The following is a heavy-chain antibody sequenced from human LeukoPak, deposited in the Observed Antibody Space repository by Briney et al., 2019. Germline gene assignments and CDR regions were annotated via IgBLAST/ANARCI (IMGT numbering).Heavy chain of an antibody. Sequence: SETLSLTCTVSGGSISGGGYYWSWIRRHPGKGLEWIGYIYYSGSTYYNPSLKSRVTISVDTSKNQFSLKLSSVTAADTAVYYCARNEVYYYDSSGYPAHFDYWGQGTLVTVSS. D-gene: IGHD3-22*01. J-gene: IGHJ4*02. CDR3: ARNEVYYYDSSGYPAHFDY. V-gene: IGHV4-31*03. CDR2: IYYSGST. CDR1: GGSISGGGYY.